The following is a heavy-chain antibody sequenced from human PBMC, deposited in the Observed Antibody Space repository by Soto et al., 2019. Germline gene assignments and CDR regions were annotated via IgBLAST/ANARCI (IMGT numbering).Heavy chain of an antibody. D-gene: IGHD6-19*01. CDR2: VIPIFGTG. CDR1: GGTFSSYA. V-gene: IGHV1-69*01. Sequence: QVQLVQSGAEVKKPGSSVKVSCKASGGTFSSYAISWVRQAPGQGLEWMGGVIPIFGTGNYAQKFQGRVTITADESTSTAYMELSSLRADDTAVYYCARDALVACIVYYYYYGMDVWGQGTTVTVSS. J-gene: IGHJ6*02. CDR3: ARDALVACIVYYYYYGMDV.